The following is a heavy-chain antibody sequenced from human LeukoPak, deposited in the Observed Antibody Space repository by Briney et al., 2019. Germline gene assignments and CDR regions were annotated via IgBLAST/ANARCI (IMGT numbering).Heavy chain of an antibody. D-gene: IGHD4-23*01. J-gene: IGHJ4*02. V-gene: IGHV3-23*01. Sequence: GGSLTLSCAASEFTFSNYAMSWVRQAPGKGLEWVSVISGSGGTTYSADSVKGRFTISRDNSKNTLYLQMNSLRAEDTAAYYCARERGSSGGNTNGYFDYWGQGALV. CDR1: EFTFSNYA. CDR3: ARERGSSGGNTNGYFDY. CDR2: ISGSGGTT.